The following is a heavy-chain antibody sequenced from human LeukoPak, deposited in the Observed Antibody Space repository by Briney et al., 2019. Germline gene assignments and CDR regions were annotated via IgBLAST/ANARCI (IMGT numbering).Heavy chain of an antibody. D-gene: IGHD4-23*01. J-gene: IGHJ4*02. CDR1: GLSLSSYW. V-gene: IGHV3-7*03. Sequence: GGSLRLSCAASGLSLSSYWMTWVRQAPGKGLQWVASIKQDGTAKYYVDSVKGRFTISRDNAKNSLYLQMNSLRAEDTAVYYCARDYGGYPYRGQGTLVTVSS. CDR2: IKQDGTAK. CDR3: ARDYGGYPY.